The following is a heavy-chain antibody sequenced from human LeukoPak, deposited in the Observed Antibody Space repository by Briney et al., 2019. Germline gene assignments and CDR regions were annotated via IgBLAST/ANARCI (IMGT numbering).Heavy chain of an antibody. V-gene: IGHV3-48*03. CDR1: GFTFSSYE. D-gene: IGHD3-10*01. J-gene: IGHJ4*02. CDR2: ISSSGSTI. Sequence: PGGSLRLSCAASGFTFSSYEMNWVRQAPGKGLEWVSYISSSGSTIYYADSVKGRFTISRDNAKNSLYLQMNSLRAEDTAVYYCTLPWGSGSYYDYWGQGTLVTVSS. CDR3: TLPWGSGSYYDY.